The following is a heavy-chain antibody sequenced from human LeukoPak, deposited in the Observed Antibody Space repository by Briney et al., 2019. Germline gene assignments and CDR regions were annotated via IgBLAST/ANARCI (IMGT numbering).Heavy chain of an antibody. D-gene: IGHD4/OR15-4a*01. CDR2: INSDGSST. CDR1: GFTFSSYW. J-gene: IGHJ4*02. CDR3: ARAGGAHGPFYY. V-gene: IGHV3-74*01. Sequence: GGSLRLSCTASGFTFSSYWMHWVRQAPGKGLVWVSRINSDGSSTRYADSVKGRFTISRDNAKNTLYLQMNSLRAEDSAVYYCARAGGAHGPFYYWGQGTLVT.